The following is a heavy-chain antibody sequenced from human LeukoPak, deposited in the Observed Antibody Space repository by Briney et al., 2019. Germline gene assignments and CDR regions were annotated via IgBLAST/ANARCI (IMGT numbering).Heavy chain of an antibody. CDR3: AKGGDRSGTLGIKGTDI. Sequence: GGSLTPACAVSGFTFSTICTGCVLQARGKGPEWVSGMRGGGSIEYADSVRGRFTISRDNSKNTLYLEMNTLRAEDTAVYYCAKGGDRSGTLGIKGTDIWGPGNPVTVSS. CDR2: MRGGGSI. V-gene: IGHV3-23*01. J-gene: IGHJ6*02. CDR1: GFTFSTIC. D-gene: IGHD6-19*01.